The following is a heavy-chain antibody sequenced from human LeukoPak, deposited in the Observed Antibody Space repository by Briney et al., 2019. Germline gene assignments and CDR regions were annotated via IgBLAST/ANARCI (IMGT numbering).Heavy chain of an antibody. CDR1: GVTFSSHG. Sequence: GRSLRLSCAASGVTFSSHGMHWVRHPPGQGLDWVAVVSDRGTTTYYADSVKGRFIISRDNSKNTLYLQMNSLRTEDTAVYYCAKEGQTPYSSKFSFDYWGQGTPVTVSS. CDR3: AKEGQTPYSSKFSFDY. CDR2: VSDRGTTT. J-gene: IGHJ4*02. V-gene: IGHV3-30*18. D-gene: IGHD6-13*01.